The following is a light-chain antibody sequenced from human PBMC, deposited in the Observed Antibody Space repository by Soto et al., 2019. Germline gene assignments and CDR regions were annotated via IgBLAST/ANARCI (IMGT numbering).Light chain of an antibody. V-gene: IGKV3-20*01. CDR3: EQYGSSPRT. CDR1: QSVSSSY. CDR2: GAS. J-gene: IGKJ4*01. Sequence: EIVLTQSPGTLSLSPGERATLSCRASQSVSSSYLAWYQQKPGQAPRLPIYGASSRATGIPDRFSGSGSGTDFTLTISRLEPEDFAVYYCEQYGSSPRTFGGGTKVPIK.